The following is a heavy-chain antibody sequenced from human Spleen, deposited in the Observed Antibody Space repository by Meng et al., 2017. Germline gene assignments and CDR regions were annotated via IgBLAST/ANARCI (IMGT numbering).Heavy chain of an antibody. V-gene: IGHV1-3*04. Sequence: QVQLVQSGSELKKPGASVKVSCKASGYTFTNYAMHWVRQAPGQRPEWMGWINTDNGNTKYSQKFQGRVTFSRDTSASTASMELSSLTSEDTAVYYCARVWITEMANFDYWGQGTLVTVSS. D-gene: IGHD5-24*01. J-gene: IGHJ4*02. CDR1: GYTFTNYA. CDR2: INTDNGNT. CDR3: ARVWITEMANFDY.